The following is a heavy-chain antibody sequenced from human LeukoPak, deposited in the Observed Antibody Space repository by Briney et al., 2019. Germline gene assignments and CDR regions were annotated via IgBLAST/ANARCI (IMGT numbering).Heavy chain of an antibody. D-gene: IGHD2-15*01. CDR2: ISSSSSYI. CDR3: AREGRVGSCSGGSCYHDAFDI. J-gene: IGHJ3*02. V-gene: IGHV3-21*01. CDR1: GFTFSSYT. Sequence: GGSLRLSCAASGFTFSSYTMNWVRQAPGKGLEWVSSISSSSSYIYHADSAKGRFTISRDNAKNSLYLQMNSLRAEDTAVYYSAREGRVGSCSGGSCYHDAFDIWGQGTMVTVSS.